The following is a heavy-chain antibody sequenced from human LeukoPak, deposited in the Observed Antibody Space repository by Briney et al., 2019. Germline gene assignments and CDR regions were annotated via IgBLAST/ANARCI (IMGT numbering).Heavy chain of an antibody. V-gene: IGHV4-34*01. CDR1: GGSFSGYY. J-gene: IGHJ4*02. D-gene: IGHD6-13*01. CDR3: ARALSYSSSLSMGDY. Sequence: SETLSLTCAVYGGSFSGYYWSWIRQPPGKGLEWIGEINHSGSTNYNPSLKSRVTISVDTSKNQFSLKLSSVTAADTAVYCCARALSYSSSLSMGDYWGQGTLVTVSS. CDR2: INHSGST.